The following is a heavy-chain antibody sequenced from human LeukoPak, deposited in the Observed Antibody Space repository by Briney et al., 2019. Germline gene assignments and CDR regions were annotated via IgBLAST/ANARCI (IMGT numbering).Heavy chain of an antibody. Sequence: PGGSLRLSCAASGFTVSSNYMSWVRQAPRKGLEWVSVLYSGGSTYYADSVKGRFTISRDSSKNTLYLQMNSLRVEDTAVYYCARETTVTTHSSYYFYGMDVWGQGTTVTVSS. CDR3: ARETTVTTHSSYYFYGMDV. J-gene: IGHJ6*02. D-gene: IGHD4-17*01. CDR1: GFTVSSNY. CDR2: LYSGGST. V-gene: IGHV3-53*01.